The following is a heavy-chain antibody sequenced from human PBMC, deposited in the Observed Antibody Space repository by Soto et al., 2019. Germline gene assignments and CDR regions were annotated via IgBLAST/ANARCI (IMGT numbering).Heavy chain of an antibody. Sequence: PGASLKISCQGSGYSFTNYYIAWVRQLPGKGLEWIGIINPDGSDTRYNPSFQGQVTMSADKSISTAYLQWSSLRASDTAMYYCAISYPLGSGYSYYGLDVWGQGTTVTVSS. CDR2: INPDGSDT. D-gene: IGHD3-16*01. CDR3: AISYPLGSGYSYYGLDV. CDR1: GYSFTNYY. V-gene: IGHV5-51*01. J-gene: IGHJ6*02.